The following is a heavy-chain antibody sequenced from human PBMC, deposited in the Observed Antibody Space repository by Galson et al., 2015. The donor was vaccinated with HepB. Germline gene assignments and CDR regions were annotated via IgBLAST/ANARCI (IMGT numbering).Heavy chain of an antibody. Sequence: SVKVSCKASGYTFTGYYMHWVRQAPGQGLEWMGWINPNSGGTNYAQKFQGRVTMTRDTSISTAYMELSRLRSDDTAVYYCARGAYYDFWRGDYWGQGTLVTVSS. J-gene: IGHJ4*02. D-gene: IGHD3-3*01. CDR1: GYTFTGYY. CDR2: INPNSGGT. CDR3: ARGAYYDFWRGDY. V-gene: IGHV1-2*02.